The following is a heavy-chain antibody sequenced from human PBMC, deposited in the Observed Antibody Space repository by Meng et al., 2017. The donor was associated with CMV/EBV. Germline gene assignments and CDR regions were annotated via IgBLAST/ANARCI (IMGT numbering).Heavy chain of an antibody. CDR2: IRSKANSNAT. Sequence: AESLRLSCAASGFTFSGSAMHWVRQASGKGLEWVGRIRSKANSNATAYAASVKGRFTISRDDSKNTAYLQMNSLKTEDTAVYYCTRPQFAYCGGDCSGDDAFDIWGQGTMVTVSS. J-gene: IGHJ3*02. CDR1: GFTFSGSA. V-gene: IGHV3-73*01. D-gene: IGHD2-21*01. CDR3: TRPQFAYCGGDCSGDDAFDI.